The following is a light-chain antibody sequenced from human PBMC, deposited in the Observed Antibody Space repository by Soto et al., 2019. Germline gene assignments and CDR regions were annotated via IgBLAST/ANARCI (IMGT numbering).Light chain of an antibody. CDR2: SSN. V-gene: IGLV1-44*01. CDR1: DSNIGSTV. Sequence: QSVLTQPPSVSATPGQGVTLSCCGGDSNIGSTVVNWYQQLPGTAPKLLIYSSNQRPSGVPDRISGSKSGTSASLAISGLQSEDEADYYCAAWDDDLHVWLFGGGTKLTVL. CDR3: AAWDDDLHVWL. J-gene: IGLJ3*02.